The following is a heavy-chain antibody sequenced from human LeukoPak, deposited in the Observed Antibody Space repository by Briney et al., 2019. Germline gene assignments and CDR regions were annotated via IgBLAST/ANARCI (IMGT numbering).Heavy chain of an antibody. CDR1: GFTFRSNA. CDR3: AKEVVVLAATGFDY. D-gene: IGHD2-15*01. Sequence: QPGGSLRLSCAASGFTFRSNAMSWVRQAPGKGLEWVSAISGSGSITYYADSVKGRFSISRDNSKSTLYLQMNSLRAEDTAVYYCAKEVVVLAATGFDYWGQGTLVTVSS. J-gene: IGHJ4*02. V-gene: IGHV3-23*01. CDR2: ISGSGSIT.